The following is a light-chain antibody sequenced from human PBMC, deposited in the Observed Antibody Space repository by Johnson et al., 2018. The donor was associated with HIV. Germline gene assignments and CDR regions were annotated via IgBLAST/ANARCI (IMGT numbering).Light chain of an antibody. CDR3: GTWDSSLSARYG. J-gene: IGLJ1*01. CDR2: DNN. CDR1: SSNIGNNY. Sequence: QSVLTQPPSVSAAPGQKVTISCSGSSSNIGNNYVSWYQQLPGTAPKLLIYDNNKRPSGIPARFSGSKSGTSATLDITGLQTGDEADYYCGTWDSSLSARYGFGTGTKVTVL. V-gene: IGLV1-51*01.